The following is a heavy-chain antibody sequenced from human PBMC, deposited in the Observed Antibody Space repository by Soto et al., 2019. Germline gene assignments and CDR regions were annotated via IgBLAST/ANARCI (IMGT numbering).Heavy chain of an antibody. J-gene: IGHJ6*02. D-gene: IGHD3-10*01. V-gene: IGHV4-34*01. Sequence: QVQLQQWGAGLLKPSETLSLTCAVYGGSFSGYYWTWIRQPPGKGLEWIGEVNHSGSTKYNPSLKSRVTILRDASNNQFSLRLTSVTAADTAVYYCARNAPVYYLGSGASAKDYYYYGMDVWGRGTTVTV. CDR3: ARNAPVYYLGSGASAKDYYYYGMDV. CDR1: GGSFSGYY. CDR2: VNHSGST.